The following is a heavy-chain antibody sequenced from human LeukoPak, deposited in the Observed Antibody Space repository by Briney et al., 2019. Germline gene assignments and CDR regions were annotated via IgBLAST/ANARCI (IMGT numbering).Heavy chain of an antibody. D-gene: IGHD3-10*01. V-gene: IGHV3-23*01. CDR3: AKGVGRLLWFGEFEFDY. Sequence: PGGSLRLSCAASGFTFSSYAMSWVRQAPGKGLEWVSAISGSGGSTYYADSVKGRFTISRDNSKNTLYLQMNSLRAEDTAVYYCAKGVGRLLWFGEFEFDYWGQGTLVTVSS. CDR2: ISGSGGST. CDR1: GFTFSSYA. J-gene: IGHJ4*02.